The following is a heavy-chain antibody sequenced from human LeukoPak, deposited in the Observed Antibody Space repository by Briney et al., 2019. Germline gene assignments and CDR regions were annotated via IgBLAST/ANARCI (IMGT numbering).Heavy chain of an antibody. D-gene: IGHD1-1*01. CDR1: GGSISSGSYS. Sequence: SETLSLTCAVSGGSISSGSYSWSWIRQPPGKGLEWIGYIYHSGSTYYNPSLKSRVTISVDTCKNQSSLKLSSMTAADTAVYYCARDLNWALEYWGQGTLVTVSS. CDR2: IYHSGST. J-gene: IGHJ4*02. V-gene: IGHV4-30-2*01. CDR3: ARDLNWALEY.